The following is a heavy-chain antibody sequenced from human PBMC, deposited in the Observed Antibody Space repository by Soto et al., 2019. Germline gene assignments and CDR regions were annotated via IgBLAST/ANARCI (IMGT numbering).Heavy chain of an antibody. J-gene: IGHJ6*02. CDR2: IYYSGST. D-gene: IGHD6-19*01. Sequence: SETLSLTCTVSGGSISSYYWSWIRQPPGKGLEWIGYIYYSGSTNYNPSLKSRVTISVDTSKNQFSLKLSSVTAADTAVYYCARGSIAVSGKKDDYYYYGMDVWGRGTSVTVS. CDR3: ARGSIAVSGKKDDYYYYGMDV. CDR1: GGSISSYY. V-gene: IGHV4-59*01.